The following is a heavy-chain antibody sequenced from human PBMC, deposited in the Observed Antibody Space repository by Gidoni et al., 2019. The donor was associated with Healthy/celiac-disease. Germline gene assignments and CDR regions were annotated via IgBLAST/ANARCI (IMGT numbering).Heavy chain of an antibody. Sequence: QVQLQQWGAGLLKPSETLSLTCAVYGGSFSGYYWSWIRQPPGKGLEWIGEINHSGSTNYNPSLKSRVTISVDTSKNQFSLKLSSVTAADTAVYYCARGPRGYSLPRRPPVGVWFDPWGQGTLVTVSS. CDR1: GGSFSGYY. J-gene: IGHJ5*02. V-gene: IGHV4-34*01. D-gene: IGHD5-12*01. CDR3: ARGPRGYSLPRRPPVGVWFDP. CDR2: INHSGST.